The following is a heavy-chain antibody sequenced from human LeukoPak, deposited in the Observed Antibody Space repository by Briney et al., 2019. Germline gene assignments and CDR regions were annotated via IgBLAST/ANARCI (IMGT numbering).Heavy chain of an antibody. J-gene: IGHJ5*02. D-gene: IGHD3-10*01. CDR3: TRDSAGTQSWVEFDL. CDR2: IYTSGST. V-gene: IGHV3-66*03. Sequence: PGGSLRLSCAASGFSVSSTYMSWVRQAPGKGLEWVSLIYTSGSTFYADSVMGRFTISRDNSKNTLFLQMNSLRAEDSAVYYCTRDSAGTQSWVEFDLWGQGTLVTVSS. CDR1: GFSVSSTY.